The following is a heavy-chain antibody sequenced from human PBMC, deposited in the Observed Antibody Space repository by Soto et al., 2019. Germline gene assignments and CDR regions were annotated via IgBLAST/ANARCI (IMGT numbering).Heavy chain of an antibody. CDR3: ARGNAYNSFDY. D-gene: IGHD1-1*01. CDR2: ISYDGSNK. V-gene: IGHV3-30*03. CDR1: GFTFSSYG. J-gene: IGHJ4*02. Sequence: GGSLRLSCAASGFTFSSYGMHWVRQAPGKGLEWVAVISYDGSNKYYADSVKGRYTISRDNSKNTLYLQVTSLRAEDTAVYYCARGNAYNSFDYWGQGTLVTVSS.